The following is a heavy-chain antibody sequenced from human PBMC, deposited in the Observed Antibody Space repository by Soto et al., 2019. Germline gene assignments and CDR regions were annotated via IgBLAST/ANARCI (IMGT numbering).Heavy chain of an antibody. CDR2: IYKSATT. J-gene: IGHJ5*01. Sequence: SETLSLTCSFSGDSISSVDYFWAWIRQPPGQALEYIGYIYKSATTYYNPSFESRVAISLDTSKSQFSLNVTSVTAADTAVYFCARGRYCLTGRCFPNWFDSWGQGTLVTVSS. CDR1: GDSISSVDYF. CDR3: ARGRYCLTGRCFPNWFDS. V-gene: IGHV4-30-4*01. D-gene: IGHD2-15*01.